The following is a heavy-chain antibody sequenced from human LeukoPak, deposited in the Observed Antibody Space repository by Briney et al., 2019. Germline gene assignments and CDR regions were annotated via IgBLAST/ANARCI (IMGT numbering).Heavy chain of an antibody. J-gene: IGHJ4*02. Sequence: GGSLRLSCAASGFTFSSYGMHWVRQAPGKGLEWVAVIWYDGSNKYYADFVKGRFTISRDNSENTLYLQMNSLRAEDTATYYCAKGTERYREVSSFDSWGQGTQVTVSS. CDR3: AKGTERYREVSSFDS. D-gene: IGHD3-10*01. V-gene: IGHV3-33*06. CDR1: GFTFSSYG. CDR2: IWYDGSNK.